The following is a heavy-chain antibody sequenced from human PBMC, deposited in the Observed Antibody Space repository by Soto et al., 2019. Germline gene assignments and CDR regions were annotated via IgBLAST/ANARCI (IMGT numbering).Heavy chain of an antibody. D-gene: IGHD3-10*01. Sequence: PSETLSLTCVVSDYSVSRSNWWGWIRQPPGKGLEWIGYISYTGTTYYNPSLKSRVTMSVDTSKNQFSLQLTSVTAVDTAVYYCARTTLRRGNFDSWGQGTLVTVSS. CDR1: DYSVSRSNW. J-gene: IGHJ4*02. CDR3: ARTTLRRGNFDS. V-gene: IGHV4-28*01. CDR2: ISYTGTT.